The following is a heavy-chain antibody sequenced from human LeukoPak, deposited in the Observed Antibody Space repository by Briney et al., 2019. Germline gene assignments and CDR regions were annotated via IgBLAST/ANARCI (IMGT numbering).Heavy chain of an antibody. CDR3: ARDLKMGYSSGRYSWGTGSSNDY. CDR1: GGTFSSYA. D-gene: IGHD6-19*01. Sequence: GASVKVSCKASGGTFSSYAISWVRQAPGQGLEWMGWISGYNGNTNYVQKFQGRVTMTTDTSTSTAYMELRSLRSDDTAVYYCARDLKMGYSSGRYSWGTGSSNDYWGQGTLVTVSS. V-gene: IGHV1-18*01. CDR2: ISGYNGNT. J-gene: IGHJ4*02.